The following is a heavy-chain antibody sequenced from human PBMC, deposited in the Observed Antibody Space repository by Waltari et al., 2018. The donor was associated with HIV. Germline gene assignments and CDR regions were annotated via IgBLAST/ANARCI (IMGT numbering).Heavy chain of an antibody. V-gene: IGHV1-69*01. Sequence: QVQLVQSGAEVKKPGSSVKVSCKDSVGTFSIAIRWVRQAPGQGLEWMGLIIPMYGTPTYAQKFQGGVTMTADENTRTAYMDLRGLRSEDTAVYYCARLGGESGDHKNYYYYGMDVWGQGATVTVS. D-gene: IGHD2-21*02. CDR1: VGTFSIA. CDR3: ARLGGESGDHKNYYYYGMDV. J-gene: IGHJ6*02. CDR2: IIPMYGTP.